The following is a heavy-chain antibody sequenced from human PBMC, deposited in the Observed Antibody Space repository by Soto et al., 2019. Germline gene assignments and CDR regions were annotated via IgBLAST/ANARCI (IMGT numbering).Heavy chain of an antibody. J-gene: IGHJ3*02. CDR1: GFTFSSYA. CDR2: FIGSGGST. D-gene: IGHD3-22*01. Sequence: GGYLRLSCAASGFTFSSYAMSWVRQAPGKGQEWVSAFIGSGGSTYYADSVKGRFTISRYNSKNTLYLQMNSLRAEDTAVYYCAKEKYGSYYDSSGYPLPPAAFDIWGQGTMVTVS. CDR3: AKEKYGSYYDSSGYPLPPAAFDI. V-gene: IGHV3-23*01.